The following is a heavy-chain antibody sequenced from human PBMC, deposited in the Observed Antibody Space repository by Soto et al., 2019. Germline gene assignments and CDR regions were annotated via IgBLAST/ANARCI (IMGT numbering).Heavy chain of an antibody. Sequence: QVQLVESGGGVVQPGRSLRLSCAASGFTFSSYGMHWVRQAPGKGLEWVAVISYDGSNKYYADSVKGRFTISRDNSKNTLYLQMNSLRAEDTAVYYCAKKDCGGDCYSAYFDYWGQGTLVTVSS. CDR1: GFTFSSYG. CDR3: AKKDCGGDCYSAYFDY. D-gene: IGHD2-21*02. J-gene: IGHJ4*02. V-gene: IGHV3-30*18. CDR2: ISYDGSNK.